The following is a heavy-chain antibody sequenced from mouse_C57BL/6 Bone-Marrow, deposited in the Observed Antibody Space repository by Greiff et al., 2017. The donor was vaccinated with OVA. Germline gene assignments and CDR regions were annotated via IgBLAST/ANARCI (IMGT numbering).Heavy chain of an antibody. Sequence: QVQLKQSGAELARPGASVKLSCKASGYTFTSYGISWVKQRTGQGLEWIGEIYPRSGNTYYNEKFKGKATLTADKSSSTAYMELRSLTSEDSAVYFCARDFLYYYGSSYRFADWGQGTLVTVSA. J-gene: IGHJ3*01. CDR1: GYTFTSYG. D-gene: IGHD1-1*01. CDR2: IYPRSGNT. V-gene: IGHV1-81*01. CDR3: ARDFLYYYGSSYRFAD.